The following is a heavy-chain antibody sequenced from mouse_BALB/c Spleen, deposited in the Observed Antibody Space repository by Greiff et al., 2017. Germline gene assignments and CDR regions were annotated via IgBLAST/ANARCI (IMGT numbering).Heavy chain of an antibody. CDR1: GFTFNTYA. J-gene: IGHJ3*01. CDR3: VSDSSGFLFAY. Sequence: DAGGGLVQPKGSLKLSCAASGFTFNTYAMNWVRQAPGKGLEWVARIRSKSNNYATYYADSVKDRFTISRDDSQSMLYLQMNNLKTEDTAMYYCVSDSSGFLFAYWGQGTLVTVSA. CDR2: IRSKSNNYAT. V-gene: IGHV10-1*02. D-gene: IGHD3-1*01.